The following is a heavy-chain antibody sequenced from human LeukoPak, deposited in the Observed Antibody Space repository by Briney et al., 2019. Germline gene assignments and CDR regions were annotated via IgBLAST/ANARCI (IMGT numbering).Heavy chain of an antibody. CDR2: INPRGGST. CDR3: ARVGVTAATADY. V-gene: IGHV1-46*01. J-gene: IGHJ4*02. CDR1: GYTFTSYF. Sequence: GASVKVSCKASGYTFTSYFMHWVRQAPGQGPEWMEIINPRGGSTEYSHKFQGRLTMTSDTSTSTVYMELNSLRSEDTAVYFCARVGVTAATADYWGQGTLVTVSS. D-gene: IGHD6-25*01.